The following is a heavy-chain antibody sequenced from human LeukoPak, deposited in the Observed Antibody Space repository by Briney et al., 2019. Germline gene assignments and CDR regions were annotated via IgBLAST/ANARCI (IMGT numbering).Heavy chain of an antibody. V-gene: IGHV3-21*01. D-gene: IGHD1-26*01. Sequence: PGGSLRLSCAASGFTFSGYSMNWVRQAPGKGLEWVSSITSGSTYMYYADSLKGRFTISRDNAKDSLYLQIHSLRAEDTAVYYCARVSMGATTGGFDYWGQGTLVTVSS. CDR2: ITSGSTYM. CDR3: ARVSMGATTGGFDY. CDR1: GFTFSGYS. J-gene: IGHJ4*02.